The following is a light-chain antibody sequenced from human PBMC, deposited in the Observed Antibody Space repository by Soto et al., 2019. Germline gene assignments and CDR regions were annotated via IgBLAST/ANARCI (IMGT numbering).Light chain of an antibody. J-gene: IGLJ2*01. Sequence: QTVVTQEPSFSVSPGGTVTLTCGLSSGSVSTSYYPSWYQQTAGQAPRTVIYATNSRSSGVPARFSGSILGNKAALTITGAQADDESDYYCVLYMGSGTVVFGGGTKLTVL. V-gene: IGLV8-61*01. CDR2: ATN. CDR1: SGSVSTSYY. CDR3: VLYMGSGTVV.